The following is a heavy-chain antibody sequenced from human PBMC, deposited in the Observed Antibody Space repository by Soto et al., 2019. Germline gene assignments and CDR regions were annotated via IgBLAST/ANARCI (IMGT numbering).Heavy chain of an antibody. CDR3: AKYPAAYSRGLSYYFDY. CDR2: ISGSGGST. V-gene: IGHV3-23*01. D-gene: IGHD6-19*01. J-gene: IGHJ4*02. Sequence: EVQLLESGGGLVQPGGSLRLSCAASGFTCSSYAMSWVRQAPGKGLEWVSAISGSGGSTYYADSVKGRFTISRDNSKNTLYLQMNSLRAEDTAVYYCAKYPAAYSRGLSYYFDYWGQGTLVTVSS. CDR1: GFTCSSYA.